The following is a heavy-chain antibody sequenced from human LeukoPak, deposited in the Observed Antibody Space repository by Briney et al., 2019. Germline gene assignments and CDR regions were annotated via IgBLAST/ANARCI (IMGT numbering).Heavy chain of an antibody. CDR1: GYTLTELS. J-gene: IGHJ4*02. Sequence: ASVKVSCKVSGYTLTELSMHWVRQAPGKGLEWMGGFDPEDGETIYAQKFQGRVTMTEDTSTDTAYMELSSLRSEDTAVYYCVFGRGGILASEPYYFDYWGQGTLVTVSS. D-gene: IGHD3-3*01. CDR3: VFGRGGILASEPYYFDY. CDR2: FDPEDGET. V-gene: IGHV1-24*01.